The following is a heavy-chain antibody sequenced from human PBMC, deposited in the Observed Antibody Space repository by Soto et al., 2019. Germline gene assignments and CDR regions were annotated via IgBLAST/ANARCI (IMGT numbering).Heavy chain of an antibody. Sequence: GESLKISCKGSGYSFTSYWIGWVRQMPGKGLEWMGLIYPGDSDTRYSPSFQGQGTISADRSISTAYLQWSSLKASDTAMYYCARCGSYSAGGFYYYGMDVWGQGTTVTVSS. CDR1: GYSFTSYW. CDR3: ARCGSYSAGGFYYYGMDV. J-gene: IGHJ6*02. V-gene: IGHV5-51*01. CDR2: IYPGDSDT. D-gene: IGHD1-26*01.